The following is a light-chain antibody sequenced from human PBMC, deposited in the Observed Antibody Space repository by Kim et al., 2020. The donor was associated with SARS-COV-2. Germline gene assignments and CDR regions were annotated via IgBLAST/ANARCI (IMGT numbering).Light chain of an antibody. CDR1: QDISNY. Sequence: DIQMTQSPSSLSASVGDRVTITCQASQDISNYLNWYQQKPGKAPKLLIFDASNLETGVPSRFSGSGSGTYFTFAINSLQPEDIATYYCQQYDNLPRTFGQGTKVDIK. CDR3: QQYDNLPRT. CDR2: DAS. J-gene: IGKJ1*01. V-gene: IGKV1-33*01.